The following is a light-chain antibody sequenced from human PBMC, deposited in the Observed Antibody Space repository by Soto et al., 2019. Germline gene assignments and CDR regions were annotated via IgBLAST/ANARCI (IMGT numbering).Light chain of an antibody. CDR2: AAS. CDR3: QQYNNWPPYT. J-gene: IGKJ2*01. V-gene: IGKV3D-15*01. CDR1: QSVSSN. Sequence: EIVMTQSPATLSVSPGERATLSCRASQSVSSNLAWYQQKPGQAPRLLIYAASIRATGIPARFSGSGSGTEFTLTINSLQSEDFAVYYCQQYNNWPPYTFGQGTKLESK.